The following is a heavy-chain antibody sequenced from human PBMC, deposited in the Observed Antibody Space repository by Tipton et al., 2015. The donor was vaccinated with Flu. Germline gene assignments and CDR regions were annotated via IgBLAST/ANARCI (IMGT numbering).Heavy chain of an antibody. V-gene: IGHV4-4*07. Sequence: TLSLTCTVSGGSISSYYWSWIRQPAGKGLEWIGRIYTSGSTNYNPSLKSRVTMSVATSKNQFSLKLSSVTAADTAVYYCARVYYGSGPMGYYYGMDVWGQGTTVTVSS. CDR2: IYTSGST. CDR1: GGSISSYY. J-gene: IGHJ6*02. D-gene: IGHD3-10*01. CDR3: ARVYYGSGPMGYYYGMDV.